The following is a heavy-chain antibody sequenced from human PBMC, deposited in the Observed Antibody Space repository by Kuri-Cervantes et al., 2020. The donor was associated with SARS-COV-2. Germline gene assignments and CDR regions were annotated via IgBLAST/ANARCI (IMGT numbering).Heavy chain of an antibody. D-gene: IGHD4-11*01. CDR1: GFTFSSYT. CDR2: IGGSSSST. V-gene: IGHV3-21*01. CDR3: ARDRDSYSNPAYFDL. Sequence: GGSLRLSCAASGFTFSSYTMNWVRQAPGKGLEWVSSIGGSSSSTYYADSVKGRFTISRDNAKNTLYLQMNSLRAEDTAVYYCARDRDSYSNPAYFDLWGRGTLVTVSS. J-gene: IGHJ2*01.